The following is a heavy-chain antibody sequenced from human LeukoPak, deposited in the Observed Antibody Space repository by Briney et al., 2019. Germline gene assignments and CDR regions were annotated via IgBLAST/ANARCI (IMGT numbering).Heavy chain of an antibody. Sequence: GGSLRLSCAASGFTFSSYEMNWVRQAPGKGLEWVSSISSSSSYIYYADSVKGRFTISRDNSKNTLSLQMNSLRTEDTSVYYCARGQRRHIDMAPSFDYWGQGTLVTVSS. CDR3: ARGQRRHIDMAPSFDY. V-gene: IGHV3-21*01. J-gene: IGHJ4*02. CDR2: ISSSSSYI. CDR1: GFTFSSYE. D-gene: IGHD5-24*01.